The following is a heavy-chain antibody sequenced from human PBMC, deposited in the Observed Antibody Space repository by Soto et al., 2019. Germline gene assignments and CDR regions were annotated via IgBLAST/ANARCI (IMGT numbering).Heavy chain of an antibody. J-gene: IGHJ6*02. CDR1: GGSIRSSSYY. CDR3: ARMRITMIGYYYYGMDV. D-gene: IGHD3-22*01. V-gene: IGHV4-39*01. CDR2: IYYSGST. Sequence: SDTLSLTCTVSGGSIRSSSYYWGWIRQPPGKGLEWIGSIYYSGSTYYNPSLKSRVTISVDTSKNQFSLKLSSVTVVDTAVYYCARMRITMIGYYYYGMDVWGQGTTVT.